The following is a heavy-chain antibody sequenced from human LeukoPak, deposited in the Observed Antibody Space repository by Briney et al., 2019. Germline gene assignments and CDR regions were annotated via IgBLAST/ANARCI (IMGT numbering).Heavy chain of an antibody. D-gene: IGHD3-22*01. Sequence: GGPLRLSCAASGFTFSSYRMIWARQAPGKGLEWGSYFSGSSSTIYSADSVKGRFTISRDNGKNTLYLQMNSLRAEDTAVYYCARGSTYYDSSGQVPFDYWGQGTLVTVSS. CDR2: FSGSSSTI. CDR3: ARGSTYYDSSGQVPFDY. J-gene: IGHJ4*02. CDR1: GFTFSSYR. V-gene: IGHV3-48*01.